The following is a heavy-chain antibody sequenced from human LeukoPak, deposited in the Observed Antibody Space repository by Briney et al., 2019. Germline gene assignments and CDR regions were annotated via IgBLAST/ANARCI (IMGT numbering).Heavy chain of an antibody. CDR3: ARGGGLDV. D-gene: IGHD3-16*01. Sequence: GGSLRLSCAASGFTFSSYWMNWARQAPGKGLEWVASINHNGNVNYYVESVKGRFTISRDNAKNSLYLQMSNLRAEDTAVYFCARGGGLDVWGQGATVTVSS. CDR2: INHNGNVN. V-gene: IGHV3-7*03. J-gene: IGHJ6*02. CDR1: GFTFSSYW.